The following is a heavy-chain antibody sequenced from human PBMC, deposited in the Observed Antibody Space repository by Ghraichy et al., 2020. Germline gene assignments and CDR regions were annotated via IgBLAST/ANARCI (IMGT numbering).Heavy chain of an antibody. Sequence: GGSLRLSCAASGFTFSSYAMHWVRQAPGKGLEWVAVISYDGSNKYYADSVKGRFTISRDNSKNTLYLQRNSLRAEETAVYYCARDLRDIVVVPAADSPHYYYYGMDVWGQGTTVTVSS. CDR2: ISYDGSNK. CDR3: ARDLRDIVVVPAADSPHYYYYGMDV. D-gene: IGHD2-2*01. J-gene: IGHJ6*02. CDR1: GFTFSSYA. V-gene: IGHV3-30-3*01.